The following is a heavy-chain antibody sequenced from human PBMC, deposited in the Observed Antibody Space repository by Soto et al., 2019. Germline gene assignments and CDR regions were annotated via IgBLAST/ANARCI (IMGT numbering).Heavy chain of an antibody. D-gene: IGHD3-10*01. CDR1: GFMFDDYA. V-gene: IGHV3-9*01. CDR3: VSDVYGPQAFYFDY. CDR2: ISSNSGNI. J-gene: IGHJ4*02. Sequence: EVQLEESGGDLEQPGRSLRLSCTASGFMFDDYAMHWVRQVPGKGLEWVAGISSNSGNIGYAGSVRGRFTIFRDNAKNSLYLQMSNPRAEHTALYYCVSDVYGPQAFYFDYWGQGTRVTVSS.